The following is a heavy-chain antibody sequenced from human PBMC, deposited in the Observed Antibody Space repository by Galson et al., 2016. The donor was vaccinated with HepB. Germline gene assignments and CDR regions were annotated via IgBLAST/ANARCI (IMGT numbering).Heavy chain of an antibody. CDR3: ASSDYDYVWGTYRGLLNY. D-gene: IGHD3-16*02. CDR1: GFTFNNYA. CDR2: LSGSGRTT. V-gene: IGHV3-23*01. J-gene: IGHJ4*02. Sequence: SLRLSCAASGFTFNNYAMSWVRQAPGKGLEWVSGLSGSGRTTYYADSVTGRFTISRDNSKNTLYLQMNSLRAEDTAIYYCASSDYDYVWGTYRGLLNYWGQGTLVTVSS.